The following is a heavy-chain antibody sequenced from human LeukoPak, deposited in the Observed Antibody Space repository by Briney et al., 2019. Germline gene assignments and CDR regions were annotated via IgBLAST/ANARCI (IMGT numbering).Heavy chain of an antibody. CDR1: GFTFSSYA. J-gene: IGHJ3*02. V-gene: IGHV3-30-3*01. D-gene: IGHD2-2*01. Sequence: PGRCLRLSCAASGFTFSSYAMHWVRQAPGKGLEWVAVISYDGTNKYYADSVKGRFTISRDNSKNTLYLQMNSLRAEDTAVYYCAILKGCSSTSCYVGAFDIWGQGTMVTVSS. CDR3: AILKGCSSTSCYVGAFDI. CDR2: ISYDGTNK.